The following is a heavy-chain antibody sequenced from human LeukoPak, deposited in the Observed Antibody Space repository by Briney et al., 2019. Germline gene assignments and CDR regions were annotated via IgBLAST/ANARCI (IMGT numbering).Heavy chain of an antibody. D-gene: IGHD3-10*01. CDR2: ISGSGGRT. CDR1: GFTFTSYA. CDR3: AKDLGLWFGESLVGRGG. V-gene: IGHV3-23*01. Sequence: GGSLRLSCAASGFTFTSYAMSWVRQAPGKGLEWVSAISGSGGRTYYADSVKGRFTISRDNSKNTLYLQMNSLRAEDTAVYYCAKDLGLWFGESLVGRGGWGQGTLVTVSS. J-gene: IGHJ4*02.